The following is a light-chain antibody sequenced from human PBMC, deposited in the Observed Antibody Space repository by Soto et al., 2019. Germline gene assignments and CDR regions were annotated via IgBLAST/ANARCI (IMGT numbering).Light chain of an antibody. Sequence: DIQMTQSPSSLSASVGDRLTITCQARQDISTYVNWYQQKPGKTPKLLISDASKLEPGVPSRFSGSGSGTHFTFIITSLQPEDIATYYCQQYDNLRTFGQGTKVDIK. CDR2: DAS. J-gene: IGKJ2*01. CDR3: QQYDNLRT. V-gene: IGKV1-33*01. CDR1: QDISTY.